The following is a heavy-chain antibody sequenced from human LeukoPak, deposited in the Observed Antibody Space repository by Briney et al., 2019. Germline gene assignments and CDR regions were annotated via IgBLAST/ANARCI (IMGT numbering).Heavy chain of an antibody. V-gene: IGHV3-48*04. D-gene: IGHD3-10*01. CDR2: ISSLSGTI. CDR1: GFTFSSYS. CDR3: ARFYYYGSGSCQGY. Sequence: GGSLRLSCAASGFTFSSYSMNWVRQAPGEGLEWVSYISSLSGTIYYADSVKGRFTISRDNAKNSLYLQMNSLRAEDTAVYYCARFYYYGSGSCQGYWGQGTLVTVSS. J-gene: IGHJ4*02.